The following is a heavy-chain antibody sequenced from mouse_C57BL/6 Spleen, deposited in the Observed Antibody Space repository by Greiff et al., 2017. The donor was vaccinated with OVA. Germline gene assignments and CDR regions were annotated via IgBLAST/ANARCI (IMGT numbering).Heavy chain of an antibody. Sequence: VQLQQPGAELVKPGASVKMSCKASGYTFTSYWITWVKQRPGQGLEWIGDIYPGSGSTNYNEKFKSKATLTVDTSSSTAYMQLSSLTSEDSAVYYCARGDYYGSSYGWYFDVWGTGTTVTVSS. CDR2: IYPGSGST. CDR1: GYTFTSYW. V-gene: IGHV1-55*01. J-gene: IGHJ1*03. D-gene: IGHD1-1*01. CDR3: ARGDYYGSSYGWYFDV.